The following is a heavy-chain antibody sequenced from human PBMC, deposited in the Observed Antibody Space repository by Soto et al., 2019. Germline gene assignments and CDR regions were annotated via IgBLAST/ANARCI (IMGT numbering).Heavy chain of an antibody. CDR3: ARDRGYSGYDSPRYYYGMDV. Sequence: PGGSLRLSCAASGFTFSSYGMHWVRQAPGKGLEWVAVIWFDGGNKWYADSVKGRFTISRDNSKNTLYLQMNSLRAEDTAVYSCARDRGYSGYDSPRYYYGMDVWGQGTTVTVSS. J-gene: IGHJ6*02. CDR1: GFTFSSYG. CDR2: IWFDGGNK. D-gene: IGHD5-12*01. V-gene: IGHV3-33*01.